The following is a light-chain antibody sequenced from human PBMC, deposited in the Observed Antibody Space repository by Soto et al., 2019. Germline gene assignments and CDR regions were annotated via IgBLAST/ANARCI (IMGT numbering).Light chain of an antibody. CDR2: GAS. CDR3: QQSNSITWT. Sequence: DIQMTQSPSSLSASVGDRVTITCRASRSISTYLHWYQQKPGKAPKLLIYGASILQSGVPSTFSGSGSGTDFTLTISSLQPEDFATYSCQQSNSITWTFGQGTKVEIK. J-gene: IGKJ1*01. CDR1: RSISTY. V-gene: IGKV1-39*01.